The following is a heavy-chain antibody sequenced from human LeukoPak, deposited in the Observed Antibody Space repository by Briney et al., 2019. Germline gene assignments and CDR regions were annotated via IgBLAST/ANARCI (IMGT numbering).Heavy chain of an antibody. CDR1: GFTFSDYY. Sequence: GGSLRLSCAASGFTFSDYYMSWIRQAPGKGLEWVSYISSSGSTIYYADSVKGRFTISRDNAKNSLYLQMNSLRAEDTAVYYCARDCSSSSGSGYGMDVWGQGTTVTVSS. CDR3: ARDCSSSSGSGYGMDV. D-gene: IGHD6-13*01. J-gene: IGHJ6*02. CDR2: ISSSGSTI. V-gene: IGHV3-11*01.